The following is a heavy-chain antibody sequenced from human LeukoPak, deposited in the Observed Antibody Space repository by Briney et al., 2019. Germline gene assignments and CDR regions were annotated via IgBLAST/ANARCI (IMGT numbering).Heavy chain of an antibody. V-gene: IGHV3-23*01. CDR1: GFTFSSYD. D-gene: IGHD5-12*01. CDR3: AKVDGSYSGYDSDY. Sequence: GGSLRLSCAAPGFTFSSYDMSWVRQAPGKGLEWVSGISGSGGSTYYADSVKGRFTISRDNSKNTLYLQMNSLRAEDTAVYYCAKVDGSYSGYDSDYWGQGTLVTVSS. CDR2: ISGSGGST. J-gene: IGHJ4*02.